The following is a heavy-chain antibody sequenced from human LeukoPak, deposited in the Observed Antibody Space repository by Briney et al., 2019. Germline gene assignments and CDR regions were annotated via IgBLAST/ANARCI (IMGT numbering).Heavy chain of an antibody. Sequence: AGGSLRLSCAASQFPFSDYYMSWIRQAPGKGLEWISYITSSGSTTYYADSVKGRFTISRDNAKNSLYLQMNSLRADDTAVYYCARVQGMSRPYYSDFWGRGTLVTVSS. CDR2: ITSSGSTT. J-gene: IGHJ4*02. V-gene: IGHV3-11*01. CDR3: ARVQGMSRPYYSDF. CDR1: QFPFSDYY. D-gene: IGHD3-10*01.